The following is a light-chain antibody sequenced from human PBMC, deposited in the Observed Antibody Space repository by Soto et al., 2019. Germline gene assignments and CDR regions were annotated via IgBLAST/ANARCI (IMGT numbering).Light chain of an antibody. CDR2: EGT. CDR1: SSDVGSYNL. V-gene: IGLV2-23*01. Sequence: QSALTQPASVSGSPGQSITISCTGTSSDVGSYNLVSWYQQHPDQAPKLMIYEGTKRPSGVSDRFSGSKSGNTASLTISGLQAEDEDDYYCCSYAGSGTPYVFGTGTKLTVL. CDR3: CSYAGSGTPYV. J-gene: IGLJ1*01.